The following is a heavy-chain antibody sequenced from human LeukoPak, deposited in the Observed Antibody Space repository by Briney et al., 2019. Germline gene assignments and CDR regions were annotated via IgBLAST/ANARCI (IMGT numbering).Heavy chain of an antibody. CDR3: ARFTSLGG. D-gene: IGHD3-10*01. CDR1: GFTFSSYW. J-gene: IGHJ4*02. V-gene: IGHV3-7*01. CDR2: IKQDGSKK. Sequence: GGSLRLSCAASGFTFSSYWMSWVRQAPGKGLEWVANIKQDGSKKNYVDSVKGRFTISRDNAKNSLYLQMDSLRVEDTAVYYCARFTSLGGWGQGAPVTVSS.